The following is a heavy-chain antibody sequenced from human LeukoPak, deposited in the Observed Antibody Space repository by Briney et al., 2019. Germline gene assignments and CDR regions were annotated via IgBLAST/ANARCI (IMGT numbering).Heavy chain of an antibody. CDR1: GGSIMVAAYS. CDR3: ARGYGDNSGAFDI. D-gene: IGHD4-23*01. Sequence: SETPSLTRTLSGGSIMVAAYSWSWIRQPPGKCLEWIGYIYYSGRTYYNPSLKSRVTISLDRSKNQFSLKVSSVSAADTGVYFCARGYGDNSGAFDIWGQGTLVTVSS. CDR2: IYYSGRT. V-gene: IGHV4-30-2*01. J-gene: IGHJ3*02.